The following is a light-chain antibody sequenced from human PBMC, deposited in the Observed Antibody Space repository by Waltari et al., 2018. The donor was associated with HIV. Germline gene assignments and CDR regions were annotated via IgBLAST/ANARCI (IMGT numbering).Light chain of an antibody. V-gene: IGKV3-11*01. CDR1: QSVSDY. J-gene: IGKJ4*01. Sequence: EVVLTPSPATLSLSPGERATISCRASQSVSDYLAWYQQKPGQAPRLLIYDSSNRATGIPARFSGSGSETDFTLTISSLEPEDFAVYYCQQRSNWRRSGLTFGGGTKVEIK. CDR3: QQRSNWRRSGLT. CDR2: DSS.